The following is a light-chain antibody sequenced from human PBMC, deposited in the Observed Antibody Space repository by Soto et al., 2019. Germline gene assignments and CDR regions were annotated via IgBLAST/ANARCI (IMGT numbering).Light chain of an antibody. Sequence: IVLTQSPGTLSLSSGEISTLSCSASQSVSSSYLAWYQQKPGQAPRLLIYGASSRATGIPDRFSGSGSGTDFTLTISSLEPEDFAVYYCQQRSNWPPTVGQGTRLEIK. V-gene: IGKV3D-20*02. CDR3: QQRSNWPPT. CDR2: GAS. J-gene: IGKJ5*01. CDR1: QSVSSSY.